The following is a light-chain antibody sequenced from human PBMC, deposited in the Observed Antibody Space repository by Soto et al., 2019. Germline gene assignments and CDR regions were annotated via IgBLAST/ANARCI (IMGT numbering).Light chain of an antibody. CDR3: MQALHTLFT. CDR2: LGS. J-gene: IGKJ3*01. CDR1: QSLLHSNGYNY. Sequence: DIVMTQSPLSLPVTPGEPASISCRSSQSLLHSNGYNYLDWYLQKPGQSPQLLIYLGSNRASGVPDRFSGSGSSTDFTLKIRRVEAEDVGVYYCMQALHTLFTFGPGTKVDIK. V-gene: IGKV2-28*01.